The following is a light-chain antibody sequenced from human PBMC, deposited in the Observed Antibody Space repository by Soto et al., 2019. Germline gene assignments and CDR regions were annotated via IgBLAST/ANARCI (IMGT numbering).Light chain of an antibody. Sequence: SPSTQLPAASITPGHWDTIWSSETKGDGCVYAFVSWYQHHPGKAPRLIIYEVVQRPSGVPDRFSGSKSGNTASLTVSGLPAADEAEYFCKSYAGSTAYVFGRGTKVTV. CDR3: KSYAGSTAYV. CDR2: EVV. CDR1: KGDGCVYAF. J-gene: IGLJ1*01. V-gene: IGLV2-8*02.